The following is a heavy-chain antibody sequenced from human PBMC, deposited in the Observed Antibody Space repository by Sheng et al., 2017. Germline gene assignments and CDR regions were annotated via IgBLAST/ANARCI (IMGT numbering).Heavy chain of an antibody. J-gene: IGHJ5*02. D-gene: IGHD5-18*01. CDR2: INHSGST. V-gene: IGHV4-34*01. CDR1: GGSFSGYY. CDR3: ARHVWHTAMVVNWFDP. Sequence: QVQLQQWGAGLLKPSETLSLTCAVYGGSFSGYYWSWIRQPPGKGLEWIGEINHSGSTNYNPSLKSRVTISVDTSKNQFSLKLSSVTAADTAVYYCARHVWHTAMVVNWFDPWGQGTLVTVSS.